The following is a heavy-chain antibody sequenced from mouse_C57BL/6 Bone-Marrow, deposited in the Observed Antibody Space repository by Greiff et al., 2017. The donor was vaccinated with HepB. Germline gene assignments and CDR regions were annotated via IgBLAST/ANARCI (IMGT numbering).Heavy chain of an antibody. Sequence: VQVVESGAELARPGASVKLSCKASGYTFTSYGISWVKQRTGQGLEWIGEIYPRSGNTYYNEKFKGKATLTADKSSSTAYMELRSLTSEDSAVYFCARWGTGFAYWGQGTLVTVSA. D-gene: IGHD3-3*01. J-gene: IGHJ3*01. CDR1: GYTFTSYG. V-gene: IGHV1-81*01. CDR3: ARWGTGFAY. CDR2: IYPRSGNT.